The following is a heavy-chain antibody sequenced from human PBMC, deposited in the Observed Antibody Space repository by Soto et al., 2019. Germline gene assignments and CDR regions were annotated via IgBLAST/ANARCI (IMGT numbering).Heavy chain of an antibody. CDR3: ARVPSP. CDR2: IYHSGST. CDR1: GGSISSGGYS. V-gene: IGHV4-30-2*01. Sequence: LSLTCAVSGGSISSGGYSWSWFRQPPGKGLEWIGYIYHSGSTYYNPSLKSRVTISVDRSKNQFSLKLSSVTAADTAVYYCARVPSPWGRGTLVTVSS. J-gene: IGHJ5*02.